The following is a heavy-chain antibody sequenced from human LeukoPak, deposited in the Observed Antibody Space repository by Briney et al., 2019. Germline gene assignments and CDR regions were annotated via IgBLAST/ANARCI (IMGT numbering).Heavy chain of an antibody. CDR3: ARKVDIVGTRVFDI. CDR2: IYYSGST. D-gene: IGHD5-12*01. Sequence: ETLSLTCAVSGASISSSSYYWGWIRQPPGKGLEWIGSIYYSGSTYYNPSLKSRVTISVDTSKNQFSLKVSSVTAADTAVYYCARKVDIVGTRVFDIWGQGTMVTVSS. V-gene: IGHV4-39*01. J-gene: IGHJ3*02. CDR1: GASISSSSYY.